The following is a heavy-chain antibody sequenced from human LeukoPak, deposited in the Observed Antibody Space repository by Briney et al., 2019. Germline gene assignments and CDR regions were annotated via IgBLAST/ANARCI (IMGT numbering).Heavy chain of an antibody. CDR2: IIPIFGTA. CDR3: ARAADSSSYEIGVNWFDP. J-gene: IGHJ5*02. Sequence: SVKVSWKASGGTFSSYAISWVRQAPGQGLEWMGGIIPIFGTANYAQKFQGRVTITADKSTSTAYMELSSLRSEDTAVYYCARAADSSSYEIGVNWFDPWGQGTLVTVSS. V-gene: IGHV1-69*06. CDR1: GGTFSSYA. D-gene: IGHD6-13*01.